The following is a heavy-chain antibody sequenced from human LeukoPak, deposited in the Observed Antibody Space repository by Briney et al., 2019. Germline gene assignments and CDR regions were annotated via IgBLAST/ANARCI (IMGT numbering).Heavy chain of an antibody. CDR2: IRQDGSEK. Sequence: PGGSLRLSCAASGFTFSNYWMNWVRQAPGKGLEWVANIRQDGSEKYYVDSVKGRFTISRDNAKNSLYLQMNSLRAEDTAVYYCARDSRGYSSRRTNWFDPWGQGTLVTVSS. J-gene: IGHJ5*02. V-gene: IGHV3-7*03. D-gene: IGHD6-13*01. CDR1: GFTFSNYW. CDR3: ARDSRGYSSRRTNWFDP.